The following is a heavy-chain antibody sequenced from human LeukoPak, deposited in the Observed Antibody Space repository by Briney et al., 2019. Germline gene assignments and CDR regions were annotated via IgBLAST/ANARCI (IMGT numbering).Heavy chain of an antibody. Sequence: GRSLRLSCAASGFTFSSYAMHWVRQAPGKGLEWVAVISYDGSNKYYADSVKGRFTISRDNSKNTLYLQMNSLRAEDTAVYYCAGHFTTYGDPAYYFDYWGQGTLVTVSS. J-gene: IGHJ4*02. CDR2: ISYDGSNK. CDR1: GFTFSSYA. V-gene: IGHV3-30-3*01. D-gene: IGHD4-17*01. CDR3: AGHFTTYGDPAYYFDY.